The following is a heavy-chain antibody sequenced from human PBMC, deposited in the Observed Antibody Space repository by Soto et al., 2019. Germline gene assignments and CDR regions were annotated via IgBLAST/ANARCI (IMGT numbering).Heavy chain of an antibody. CDR3: ARMATYGTLNWFDP. CDR2: MNPNSGNG. J-gene: IGHJ5*02. V-gene: IGHV1-8*01. CDR1: GYAFSNND. D-gene: IGHD2-21*01. Sequence: VASVKVSCKASGYAFSNNDISWVRQSTGQGLEWMGWMNPNSGNGGYAQKFQGRVTMTRDTSTSTAYMELSSLASDDTAIYYCARMATYGTLNWFDPWGQGTLVTVSS.